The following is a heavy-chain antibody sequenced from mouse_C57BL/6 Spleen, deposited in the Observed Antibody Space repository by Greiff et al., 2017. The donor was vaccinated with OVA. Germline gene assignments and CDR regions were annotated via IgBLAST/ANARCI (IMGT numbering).Heavy chain of an antibody. D-gene: IGHD2-3*01. CDR3: ASLYDTGYYFDY. Sequence: EVQLVESGGGLVKPGGSLKLSCAASGFTFSSYTMSWVRQTPEKRLEWVATISGGGGNTYYPDSVKGRFTISRDNAKNTLYLQMSSLRSEDTALYYCASLYDTGYYFDYWGQGTTLTVSS. CDR1: GFTFSSYT. J-gene: IGHJ2*01. CDR2: ISGGGGNT. V-gene: IGHV5-9*01.